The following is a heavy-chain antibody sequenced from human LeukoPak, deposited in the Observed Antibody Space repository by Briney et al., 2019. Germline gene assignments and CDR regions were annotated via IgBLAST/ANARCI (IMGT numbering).Heavy chain of an antibody. CDR1: GFTFSSYA. CDR3: AREWGRIAVAGGPDY. Sequence: GGSLRLSCAGSGFTFSSYAMSWVRQAPGKGLEWVSTISGSGGAGTYYADSVKGRFTISRDNSKNTLYLQMDSLRVEDTAVYYCAREWGRIAVAGGPDYWGQGTLVTVSS. J-gene: IGHJ4*02. D-gene: IGHD6-19*01. V-gene: IGHV3-23*01. CDR2: ISGSGGAGT.